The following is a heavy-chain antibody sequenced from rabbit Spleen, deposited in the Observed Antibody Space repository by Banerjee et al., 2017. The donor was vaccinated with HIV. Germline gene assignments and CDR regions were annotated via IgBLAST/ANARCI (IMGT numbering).Heavy chain of an antibody. CDR2: ISTFGSA. CDR1: GFSFDSNHY. D-gene: IGHD8-1*01. CDR3: ARTGSSWSLNL. Sequence: QSLEESGGDLVKPEGSLTLTCTASGFSFDSNHYMCWVRQAPGKGLEYIGWISTFGSAYYANWVNGRFTISSDNAQNTVGLQLNSLTAADTATYFCARTGSSWSLNLWGQGTLVTVS. J-gene: IGHJ4*01. V-gene: IGHV1S40*01.